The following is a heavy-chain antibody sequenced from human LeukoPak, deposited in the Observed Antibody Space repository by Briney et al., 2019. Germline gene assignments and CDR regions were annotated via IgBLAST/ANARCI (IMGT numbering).Heavy chain of an antibody. Sequence: GGSLRLSCAASGFTFSNYEMNWVRQAPGKGLEWVSYVSSTGSTIYYADSVKGRFTISRDNAKNSLYLQMNSLRAEDTAVYYCAELGITMIGGVWGKGTTVTISS. CDR1: GFTFSNYE. V-gene: IGHV3-48*03. CDR2: VSSTGSTI. J-gene: IGHJ6*04. CDR3: AELGITMIGGV. D-gene: IGHD3-10*02.